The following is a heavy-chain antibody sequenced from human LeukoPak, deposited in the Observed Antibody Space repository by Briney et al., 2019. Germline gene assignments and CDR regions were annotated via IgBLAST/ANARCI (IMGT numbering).Heavy chain of an antibody. D-gene: IGHD3-22*01. J-gene: IGHJ4*02. CDR2: INHSGST. CDR3: ARGRYYDSSGYYYFGQKYFDY. CDR1: GGSFSGYY. Sequence: SETLSLTCAVYGGSFSGYYWSWIRQPPGKRLEWIGEINHSGSTNYNPSLKSRVTISVDTSKNQFSLKLSSVTAADTAVYYCARGRYYDSSGYYYFGQKYFDYWGQGTLVTVSS. V-gene: IGHV4-34*01.